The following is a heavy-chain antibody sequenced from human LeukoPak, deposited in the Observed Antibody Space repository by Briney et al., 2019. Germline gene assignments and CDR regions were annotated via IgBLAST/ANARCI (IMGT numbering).Heavy chain of an antibody. Sequence: ASVKVSCRASGYTFTSHYMHWVRQAPGQGLEWMGIINASAGSTSYPQKFQGRVTMTRNTSISTAYMELSSLRSEDTAVYYCATGYYYDSSGLYAFDIWGQGTMVTVSS. CDR3: ATGYYYDSSGLYAFDI. CDR1: GYTFTSHY. CDR2: INASAGST. J-gene: IGHJ3*02. D-gene: IGHD3-22*01. V-gene: IGHV1-46*01.